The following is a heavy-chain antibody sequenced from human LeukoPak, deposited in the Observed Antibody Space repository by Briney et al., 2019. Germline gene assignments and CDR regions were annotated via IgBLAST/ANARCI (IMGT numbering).Heavy chain of an antibody. Sequence: GRSLRLSCAASGFTFDDYAMHWGRQAPGKGLEWGSGISWNSGSIGYADSLKGRFTISRDNAKDSLYLQMNSLRAEDTALYYCAKDKGPYYGSGSYDYWGQGTLVTVSS. V-gene: IGHV3-9*01. J-gene: IGHJ4*02. D-gene: IGHD3-10*01. CDR3: AKDKGPYYGSGSYDY. CDR2: ISWNSGSI. CDR1: GFTFDDYA.